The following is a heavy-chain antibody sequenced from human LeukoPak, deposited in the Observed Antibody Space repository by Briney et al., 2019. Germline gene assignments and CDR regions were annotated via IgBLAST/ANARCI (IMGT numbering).Heavy chain of an antibody. D-gene: IGHD6-6*01. CDR1: GYTFTSYD. CDR2: MNPNSGNT. V-gene: IGHV1-8*01. CDR3: ARDYRPSSSYAFDI. Sequence: GASVKVSCKASGYTFTSYDINWVRQATGQGLEWMGWMNPNSGNTGYAQKFQGRVTMTRNTSISTAYMELSSLRSDDTAVYYCARDYRPSSSYAFDIWGQGTMVTVSS. J-gene: IGHJ3*02.